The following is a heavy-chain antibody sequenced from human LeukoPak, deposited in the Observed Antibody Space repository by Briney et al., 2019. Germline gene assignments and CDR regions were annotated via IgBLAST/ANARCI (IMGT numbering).Heavy chain of an antibody. CDR2: INHSGST. D-gene: IGHD3-22*01. CDR3: ARGRPSYYYDSSGHFIDY. V-gene: IGHV4-39*07. J-gene: IGHJ4*02. CDR1: GVSISSNYYY. Sequence: SETLSLTCTVSGVSISSNYYYWGWLRQPPGKGLEWIGEINHSGSTNYNPSLKSRVTISVDTSKNQFSLKLSSVTAADTAVYYCARGRPSYYYDSSGHFIDYWGQGTLVTVSS.